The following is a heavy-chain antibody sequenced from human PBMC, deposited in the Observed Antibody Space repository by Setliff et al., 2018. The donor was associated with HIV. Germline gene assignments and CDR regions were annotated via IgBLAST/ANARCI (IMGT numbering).Heavy chain of an antibody. V-gene: IGHV1-3*04. CDR3: ARDRFTLTSSIFGF. J-gene: IGHJ4*01. D-gene: IGHD3-3*01. CDR1: GYTFSNYP. Sequence: ASVKVSCKTSGYTFSNYPIHWLRQAPGQRPEWMGWVNTGKGDTKYSQRFQDRLTITTDSSASSVYMELSSLSSDGTAIYYCARDRFTLTSSIFGFWGHGTLVTAPQ. CDR2: VNTGKGDT.